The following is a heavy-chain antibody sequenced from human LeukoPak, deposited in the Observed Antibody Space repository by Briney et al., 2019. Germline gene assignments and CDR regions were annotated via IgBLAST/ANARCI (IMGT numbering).Heavy chain of an antibody. CDR1: GFIFSSYG. V-gene: IGHV3-74*01. J-gene: IGHJ4*02. CDR3: AKDSHWILFDD. D-gene: IGHD2-2*03. CDR2: INSDGSST. Sequence: GGSLRLSCAASGFIFSSYGMHWVRQAPGKGLVWVSRINSDGSSTSYADSVKGRFTISRDNSKNTLYLQMNSLRDEDTAVYYCAKDSHWILFDDWGQGTLVTVSS.